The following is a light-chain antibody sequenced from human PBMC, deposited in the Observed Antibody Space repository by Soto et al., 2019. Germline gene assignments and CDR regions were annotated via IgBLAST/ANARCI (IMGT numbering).Light chain of an antibody. Sequence: ETEMTQSPATLSVSPGERVTLSCRASESVRNNLAWYQQKPGQSPRLLIYGASTRATGIPARFSGSGSGTEFTLTISSLQSEDFAVYYCQQYDNWPPWTFGQGTKVEI. CDR1: ESVRNN. CDR2: GAS. V-gene: IGKV3-15*01. J-gene: IGKJ1*01. CDR3: QQYDNWPPWT.